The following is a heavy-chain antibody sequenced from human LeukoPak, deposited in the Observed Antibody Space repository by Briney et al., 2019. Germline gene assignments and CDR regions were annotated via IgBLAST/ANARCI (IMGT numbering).Heavy chain of an antibody. V-gene: IGHV4-61*02. CDR1: GGSISSGSYY. CDR2: IYSSGST. J-gene: IGHJ3*02. CDR3: ARAHVVVTASGDAFDI. Sequence: SETLSLTCTVSGGSISSGSYYWSWIRQPAGKGLEWIGRIYSSGSTNYNPSLKSRVTISLDTSKNQFSLKLSSVTAADTAVYYCARAHVVVTASGDAFDIWGQGTMVTVSS. D-gene: IGHD2-21*02.